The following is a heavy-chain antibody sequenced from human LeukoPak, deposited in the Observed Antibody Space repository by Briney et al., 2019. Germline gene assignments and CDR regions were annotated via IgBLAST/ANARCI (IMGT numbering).Heavy chain of an antibody. CDR1: GFTFSGYY. Sequence: PGGSLRLSCAASGFTFSGYYMSWIRQAPGEGLEWVSYISSRDNSDYADSVKGRFTISRDNAKNSLFLQMNSLSVEDTAVYYCGRAVAGIDYWGQGTLVTVSS. J-gene: IGHJ4*02. CDR2: ISSRDNS. CDR3: GRAVAGIDY. V-gene: IGHV3-11*01. D-gene: IGHD6-19*01.